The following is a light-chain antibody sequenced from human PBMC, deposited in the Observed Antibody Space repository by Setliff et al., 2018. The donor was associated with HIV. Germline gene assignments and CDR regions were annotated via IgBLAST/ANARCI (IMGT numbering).Light chain of an antibody. CDR2: DVG. CDR1: SSDVGNYHY. Sequence: QSVLTQPPSASGSPGQSVTTSCTGTSSDVGNYHYVSWYQQHPGKAPKLMIYDVGERPSGVPDRFSGSKYGNTASLTVSGLQAEDEADYYCSSYAGSNNLVFGGGTKVTVL. CDR3: SSYAGSNNLV. J-gene: IGLJ3*02. V-gene: IGLV2-8*01.